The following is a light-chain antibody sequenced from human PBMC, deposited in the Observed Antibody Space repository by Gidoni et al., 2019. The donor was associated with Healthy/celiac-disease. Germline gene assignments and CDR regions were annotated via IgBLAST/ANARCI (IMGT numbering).Light chain of an antibody. CDR3: QQRSNWPYT. V-gene: IGKV3-11*01. CDR2: DAT. Sequence: EIVLTQSPATLSLSPGERATLSCRASQSVSSYLAWYQQKPGQAPRLLIYDATNRATGIPARFSVSGSGTDFTLPFSSLEPEDFAVYYCQQRSNWPYTFXQXTKLEIK. CDR1: QSVSSY. J-gene: IGKJ2*01.